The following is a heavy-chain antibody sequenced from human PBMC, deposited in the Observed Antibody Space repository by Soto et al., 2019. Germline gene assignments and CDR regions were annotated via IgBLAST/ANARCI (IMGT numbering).Heavy chain of an antibody. Sequence: ASVKVSCKASGGTFSSYAISWVRQAPGQGLEWMGGIIPIFGTANYAQKFQGRVTITADESTSTAYMELSSLRSEDTAVYYCARVGSPLRYFDWLTAFDIWGQGTMVTVSS. CDR3: ARVGSPLRYFDWLTAFDI. J-gene: IGHJ3*02. V-gene: IGHV1-69*13. D-gene: IGHD3-9*01. CDR2: IIPIFGTA. CDR1: GGTFSSYA.